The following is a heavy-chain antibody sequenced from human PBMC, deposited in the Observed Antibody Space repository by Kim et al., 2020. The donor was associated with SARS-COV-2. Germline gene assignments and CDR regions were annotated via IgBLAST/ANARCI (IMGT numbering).Heavy chain of an antibody. CDR1: GYTFTGYY. V-gene: IGHV1-2*04. Sequence: ASVKVSCKASGYTFTGYYMHWVRQAPGQGLEWMGWINPNSGGTNYAQKFQGWVTMTRDTSISTAYMELSRLRSDDTAVYYCARAEVVPAASFYYYYGMDVWGQGTTVTVSS. J-gene: IGHJ6*02. CDR2: INPNSGGT. CDR3: ARAEVVPAASFYYYYGMDV. D-gene: IGHD2-2*01.